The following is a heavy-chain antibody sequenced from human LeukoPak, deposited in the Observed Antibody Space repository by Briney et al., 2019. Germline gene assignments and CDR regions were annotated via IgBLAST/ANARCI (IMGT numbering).Heavy chain of an antibody. CDR1: GYSFNKYW. J-gene: IGHJ4*02. Sequence: GESLKISCKAAGYSFNKYWIGWVRQMPGKGLEWMGIIYPGDSDTRYNPSFQGQVTISADKSISTAYLQWSSLKASDTAMYYCARQVPFDYRGQGTLVTVSS. CDR2: IYPGDSDT. V-gene: IGHV5-51*01. CDR3: ARQVPFDY.